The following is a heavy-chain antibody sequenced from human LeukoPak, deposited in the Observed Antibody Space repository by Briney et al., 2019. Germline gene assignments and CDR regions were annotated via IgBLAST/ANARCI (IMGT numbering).Heavy chain of an antibody. Sequence: PSETLSLTCSVDGGSFTGYYWSWIRQHPGKGLEWIGYIYYSGSTYYNPSLKSRVTISVDTSKNQFSLKLSSVTAADTAVYYCARVSRIAAAGTDWFDPWGQGTLVTVSS. CDR3: ARVSRIAAAGTDWFDP. J-gene: IGHJ5*02. CDR1: GGSFTGYY. D-gene: IGHD6-13*01. V-gene: IGHV4-31*03. CDR2: IYYSGST.